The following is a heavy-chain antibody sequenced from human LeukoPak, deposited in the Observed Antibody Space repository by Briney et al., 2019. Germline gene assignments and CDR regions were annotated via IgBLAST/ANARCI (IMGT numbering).Heavy chain of an antibody. J-gene: IGHJ3*02. Sequence: KSSETLSLTCAVSGYSISSGYYWGWIRQPPGKGLEWIGSIYHSGSTYYNPSLKSRVTISVDTSKNQFSLKMNSVTAADTAVYYCVRDWEGFNFDIWGQGTVVTVSS. CDR3: VRDWEGFNFDI. CDR1: GYSISSGYY. D-gene: IGHD1-26*01. CDR2: IYHSGST. V-gene: IGHV4-38-2*02.